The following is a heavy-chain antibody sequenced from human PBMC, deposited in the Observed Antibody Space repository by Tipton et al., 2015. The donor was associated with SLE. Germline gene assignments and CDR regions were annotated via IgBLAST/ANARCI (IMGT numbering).Heavy chain of an antibody. CDR2: ISSSGSTI. J-gene: IGHJ5*02. CDR1: GFTFSSYE. Sequence: SLRLSCAASGFTFSSYEMNWVRQAPGKGLEWVSYISSSGSTIYYADSVKGRFTISRDNAKNSLYLQMNSLRAEDTAVYYCARGRSSPRYNWFDPWGQGTLVTVSS. D-gene: IGHD6-13*01. V-gene: IGHV3-48*03. CDR3: ARGRSSPRYNWFDP.